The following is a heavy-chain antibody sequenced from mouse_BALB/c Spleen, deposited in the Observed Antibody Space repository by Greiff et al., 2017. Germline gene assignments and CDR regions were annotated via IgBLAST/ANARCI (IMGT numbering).Heavy chain of an antibody. D-gene: IGHD1-1*01. CDR2: IWAGGST. J-gene: IGHJ2*01. V-gene: IGHV2-9*02. CDR1: GFSLTSYG. CDR3: AREVRYGRVATGDFDY. Sequence: VQLQESGPGLVAPSQSLSITCTVSGFSLTSYGVHWVRQPPGKGLEWLAVIWAGGSTNYNSALMSRLSISKDNSKSQVFLKMNSLQTDDTAMYYCAREVRYGRVATGDFDYWGQGTTLTVSS.